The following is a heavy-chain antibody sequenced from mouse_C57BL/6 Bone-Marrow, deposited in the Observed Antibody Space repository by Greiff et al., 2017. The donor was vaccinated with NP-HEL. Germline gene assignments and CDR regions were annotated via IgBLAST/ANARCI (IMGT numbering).Heavy chain of an antibody. CDR2: IDPSDSYT. CDR3: ARHGL. J-gene: IGHJ2*01. V-gene: IGHV1-59*01. CDR1: GYTFTSYW. Sequence: QVQLQQPGAELVRPGTSVKLSCKASGYTFTSYWMHWVKQRPGQGLEWIGVIDPSDSYTNYNQKFKGKATLTVDTSSSTAYMQLSSLTSEDSAVYYCARHGLWGQGTTLTVSS.